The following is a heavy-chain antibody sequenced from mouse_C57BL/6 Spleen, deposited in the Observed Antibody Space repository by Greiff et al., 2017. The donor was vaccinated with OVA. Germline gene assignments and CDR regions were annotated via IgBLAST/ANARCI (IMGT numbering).Heavy chain of an antibody. V-gene: IGHV5-12*01. D-gene: IGHD4-1*01. CDR1: GFTFSDYY. J-gene: IGHJ1*03. CDR3: ARQKTGTHWYFDV. CDR2: LSNGGGST. Sequence: EVQLVESGGGLVQPGGSLKLSCAASGFTFSDYYLYWVRQTPEKRLEWVAYLSNGGGSTYYPDTVKGRFTSSRANAKNTLYLQMSRLKSEDTAMYYCARQKTGTHWYFDVWGTGTTVTVSS.